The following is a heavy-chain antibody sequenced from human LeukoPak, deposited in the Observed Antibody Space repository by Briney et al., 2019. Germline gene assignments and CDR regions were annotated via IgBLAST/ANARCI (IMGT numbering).Heavy chain of an antibody. CDR1: GFTFSDYY. D-gene: IGHD3/OR15-3a*01. CDR3: ARDGHPFDF. CDR2: ISGSGSDT. J-gene: IGHJ4*02. Sequence: GGSLRLSCAASGFTFSDYYMSWIRQAPGKGLEWLSYISGSGSDTNYADSVKGRFTISRDNAKNSLYLQMNSLRVEDTAVYYCARDGHPFDFWGQGTLVTVSS. V-gene: IGHV3-11*06.